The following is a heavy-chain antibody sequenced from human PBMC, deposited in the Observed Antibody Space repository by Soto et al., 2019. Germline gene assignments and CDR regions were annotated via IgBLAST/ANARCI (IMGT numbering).Heavy chain of an antibody. CDR3: ARDLDGSSSWFDP. V-gene: IGHV3-21*01. J-gene: IGHJ5*02. CDR1: GFTFSSYS. Sequence: PGESLKISCAASGFTFSSYSMNWVRQAPGKGLEWVSSISSSSSYIYYADSVKGRFTISRDNAKNSLYLQMNSLRAEDTAVYYCARDLDGSSSWFDPWGQGTLVTVSS. D-gene: IGHD6-6*01. CDR2: ISSSSSYI.